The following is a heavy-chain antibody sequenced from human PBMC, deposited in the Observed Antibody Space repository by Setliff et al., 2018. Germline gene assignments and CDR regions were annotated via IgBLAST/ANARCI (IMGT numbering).Heavy chain of an antibody. CDR3: ASGLGFDY. J-gene: IGHJ4*01. V-gene: IGHV4-39*07. Sequence: SETLSLTCSVSGGSFTNTNNYWGWIRQPPGKGLEWIGSIYNSGYTHYKPSLQGRATISVDTSKSQFSLNLSNVTAADAAVYYCASGLGFDYWGPGSLVTVSS. CDR1: GGSFTNTNNY. CDR2: IYNSGYT. D-gene: IGHD7-27*01.